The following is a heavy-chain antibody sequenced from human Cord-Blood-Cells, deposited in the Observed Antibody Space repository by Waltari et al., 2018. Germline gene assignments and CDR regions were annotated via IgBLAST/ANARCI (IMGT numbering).Heavy chain of an antibody. Sequence: QVQLQESGPGLVKPSQTLSLTCTVSGGSISSGSYYWSWIRQHAGKGLEWIGYIYTSEGTDVSPSLRSRVTISVDTSKNQFSLKLSSVTAADTAVYYCARSTYYYGSGSYYDAFDIWGQGTMVTVSS. CDR1: GGSISSGSYY. V-gene: IGHV4-61*09. J-gene: IGHJ3*02. CDR2: IYTSEGT. D-gene: IGHD3-10*01. CDR3: ARSTYYYGSGSYYDAFDI.